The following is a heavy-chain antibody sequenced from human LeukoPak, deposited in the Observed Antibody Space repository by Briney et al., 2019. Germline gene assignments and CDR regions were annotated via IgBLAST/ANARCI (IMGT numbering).Heavy chain of an antibody. Sequence: ASVKDSCKASGYSFTSYGISWVRHAPGQGVEWMGWISAYNGNTNYAQKLQGRVTMTIETSTSTAYMEVRSLRSDDTAVYYCARDRYCTITKCSNWFDPWGQGTLVTVSS. J-gene: IGHJ5*02. CDR2: ISAYNGNT. D-gene: IGHD2-2*01. CDR3: ARDRYCTITKCSNWFDP. CDR1: GYSFTSYG. V-gene: IGHV1-18*01.